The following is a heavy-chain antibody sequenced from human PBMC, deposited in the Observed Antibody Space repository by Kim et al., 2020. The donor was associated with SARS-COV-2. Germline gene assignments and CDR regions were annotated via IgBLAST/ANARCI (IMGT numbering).Heavy chain of an antibody. Sequence: SETLSLTCTVSGGSISSGSYYWSWIRQPAGKGLEWIGRIYTSGSTNYNPSLKSRVTISVDTSKNQFSLKLSSVTAADTAVYYCAMVHIERGYSYGWGFDYWGQGTLVTVSS. D-gene: IGHD5-18*01. J-gene: IGHJ4*02. CDR2: IYTSGST. CDR3: AMVHIERGYSYGWGFDY. CDR1: GGSISSGSYY. V-gene: IGHV4-61*02.